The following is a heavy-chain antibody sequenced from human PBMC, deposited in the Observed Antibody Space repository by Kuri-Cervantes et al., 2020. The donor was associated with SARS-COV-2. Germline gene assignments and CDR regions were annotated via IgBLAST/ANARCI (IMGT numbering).Heavy chain of an antibody. CDR3: ASEGSETGIAAIPSAAYFQH. D-gene: IGHD6-25*01. CDR1: GYTFTSYY. Sequence: ASVKVSCKASGYTFTSYYMHWVRQAPGQGLEWMGIINPSGGSTSYAQKFQGRVTITTDESTSTAYMELSSLRSEDTAVYYCASEGSETGIAAIPSAAYFQHWGQGTLVTVSS. V-gene: IGHV1-46*01. J-gene: IGHJ1*01. CDR2: INPSGGST.